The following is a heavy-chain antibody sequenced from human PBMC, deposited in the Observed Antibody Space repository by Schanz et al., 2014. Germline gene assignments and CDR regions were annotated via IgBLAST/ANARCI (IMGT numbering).Heavy chain of an antibody. J-gene: IGHJ3*02. D-gene: IGHD1-7*01. V-gene: IGHV1-69*04. Sequence: QVQLVQSGAEVKKPGSSVKVSCKATGDTFDNFGISWVRQAPGQGDEWIGRFMPFLGITNLAQKFQDRVTMTENTATSPAYLELSGLTSDDTAMYYCARARSNYEGGIFDIWGQGPMVTVSS. CDR2: FMPFLGIT. CDR3: ARARSNYEGGIFDI. CDR1: GDTFDNFG.